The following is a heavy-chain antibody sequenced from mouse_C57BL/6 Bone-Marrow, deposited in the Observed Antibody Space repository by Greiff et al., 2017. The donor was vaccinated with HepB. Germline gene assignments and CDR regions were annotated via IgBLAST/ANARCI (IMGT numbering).Heavy chain of an antibody. CDR1: GFTFSDYG. J-gene: IGHJ1*03. CDR2: ISSGSSTI. V-gene: IGHV5-17*01. CDR3: ATRITTVAYWYFDV. Sequence: EVKLVESGGGLVKPGGSLKLSCAASGFTFSDYGMHWVRQAPEKGLEWVAYISSGSSTIYYADTVKGRFTISRDNAKNTLFLQMTSLRSEDTAMYYCATRITTVAYWYFDVWGTGTTVTVSS. D-gene: IGHD1-1*01.